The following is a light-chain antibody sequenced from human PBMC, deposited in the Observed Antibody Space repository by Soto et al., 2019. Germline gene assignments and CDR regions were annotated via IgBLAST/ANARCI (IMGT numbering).Light chain of an antibody. J-gene: IGKJ3*01. Sequence: DIQLTQSPSFLSASIGDTVTITCRASQGSSSYLAWFPQKPGKAPKLLIYAASTVQSGVPSRFSGSGSGTEFTLTISSLQPEDFATYYCQQVNSYPFTFGPGTKVDVK. CDR1: QGSSSY. CDR3: QQVNSYPFT. CDR2: AAS. V-gene: IGKV1-9*01.